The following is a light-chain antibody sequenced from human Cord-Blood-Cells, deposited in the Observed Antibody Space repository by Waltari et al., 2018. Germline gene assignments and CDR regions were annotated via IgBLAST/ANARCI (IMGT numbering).Light chain of an antibody. J-gene: IGKJ4*01. V-gene: IGKV1-NL1*01. Sequence: DILMTQSPSSLSASVGDRVTLTCRASQGISNSLAWYQQKPGKSPKRLLYAASRLESGVPARFSGSGSGTDYTLTISSRQPEDFATYYGQQYYSTPLTFGGGTKVEIK. CDR1: QGISNS. CDR2: AAS. CDR3: QQYYSTPLT.